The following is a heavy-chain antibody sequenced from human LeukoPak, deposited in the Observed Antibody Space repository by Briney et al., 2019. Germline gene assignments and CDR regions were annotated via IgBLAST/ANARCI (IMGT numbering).Heavy chain of an antibody. Sequence: RGSLRLSCAASAFTFSDYSMNWVRQAPGKGLEWVSYISGRSSTIYYADSVKGRFTISRDNAKNSMYLQMNSLRAEDTAVYYCARDRIKSGSYYFDYWGQGTLVTVSS. V-gene: IGHV3-48*01. J-gene: IGHJ4*02. CDR1: AFTFSDYS. CDR3: ARDRIKSGSYYFDY. D-gene: IGHD1-26*01. CDR2: ISGRSSTI.